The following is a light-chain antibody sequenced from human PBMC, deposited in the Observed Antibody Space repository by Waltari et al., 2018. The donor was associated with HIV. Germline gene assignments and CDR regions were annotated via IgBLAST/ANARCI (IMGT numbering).Light chain of an antibody. Sequence: EIVLTQSPGTLSLSPGERATLSCRASQNMRSSYLAWYQQRPGQAPRLLIYGASSRATGIPDRFSGSGSGTGFTLTISRLEPEDFAVYYCQQYGDSAPTFGGGTRVEIK. CDR2: GAS. J-gene: IGKJ4*01. V-gene: IGKV3-20*01. CDR1: QNMRSSY. CDR3: QQYGDSAPT.